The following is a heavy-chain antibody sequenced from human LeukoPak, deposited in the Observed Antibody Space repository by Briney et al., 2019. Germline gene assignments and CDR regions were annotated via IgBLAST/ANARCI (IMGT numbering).Heavy chain of an antibody. CDR1: RFTFSNYW. CDR3: ARDANRVGATGASDI. CDR2: IKPDGNEK. D-gene: IGHD1-26*01. J-gene: IGHJ3*02. V-gene: IGHV3-7*01. Sequence: GGSPRLSCAASRFTFSNYWMSWVRQAPGKGLEWVANIKPDGNEKNYVDSVRGRFTISRDNAKNSLYLQMDNLRAEDTAVYYCARDANRVGATGASDIWGQGTMVTVSS.